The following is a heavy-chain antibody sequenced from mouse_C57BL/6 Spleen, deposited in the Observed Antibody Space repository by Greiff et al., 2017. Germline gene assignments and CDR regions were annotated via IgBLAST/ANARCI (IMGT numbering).Heavy chain of an antibody. V-gene: IGHV5-17*01. Sequence: EVQGVESGGGLVKPGGSLKLSCAASGFTFSDYGMHWVRQAPEKGLEWVAYISSGSSTIYYADTVKGRFTISRDNAKNTLFLQMTSLRSEDTAMYYCARPPITTVVAPHAMDYWGQGTSVTVSS. CDR1: GFTFSDYG. CDR3: ARPPITTVVAPHAMDY. D-gene: IGHD1-1*01. CDR2: ISSGSSTI. J-gene: IGHJ4*01.